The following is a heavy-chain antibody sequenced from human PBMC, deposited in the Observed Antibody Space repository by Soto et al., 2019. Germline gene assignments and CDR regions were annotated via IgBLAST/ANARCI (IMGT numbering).Heavy chain of an antibody. CDR1: GGSISSGNYY. J-gene: IGHJ4*02. CDR3: ATMGTPVTGLYYFDY. CDR2: ISYSGTT. V-gene: IGHV4-30-4*01. Sequence: QVQLQESGPGLVKPSQTLSLTCTVSGGSISSGNYYWSWIRQPPGKGLGWLGFISYSGTTHYSASLRSRVSISVDTAKNQFSLDLSSVTAEDTAVYYCATMGTPVTGLYYFDYWGQGTLGTVSS. D-gene: IGHD4-17*01.